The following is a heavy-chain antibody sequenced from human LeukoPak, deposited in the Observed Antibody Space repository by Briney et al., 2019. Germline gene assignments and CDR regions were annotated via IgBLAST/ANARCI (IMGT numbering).Heavy chain of an antibody. V-gene: IGHV4-34*01. J-gene: IGHJ4*02. D-gene: IGHD3-10*01. CDR3: ARGLDYYGSGSYVDY. CDR1: GGSLTGYY. Sequence: SETLSLTCAVYGGSLTGYYWSWIRQPPGKGLEWIGEINHSGSTKYTPSLKSRVTISVDTSRNQFSLKLTSVTAADTAVYYCARGLDYYGSGSYVDYWGQGTLVTVSS. CDR2: INHSGST.